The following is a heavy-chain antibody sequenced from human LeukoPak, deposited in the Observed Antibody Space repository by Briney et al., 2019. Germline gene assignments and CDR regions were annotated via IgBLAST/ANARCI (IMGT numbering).Heavy chain of an antibody. Sequence: GGSLRLSCAASGFTFSNYAMSWVRQAPGKGLEWVSTISGSGGGTNYADSVKGRFTISRDTSKNTVFLQMNSQRADDTAVYYCARDFRAYGYEYWGQGTLVTVSS. CDR3: ARDFRAYGYEY. D-gene: IGHD4-17*01. J-gene: IGHJ4*02. CDR2: ISGSGGGT. CDR1: GFTFSNYA. V-gene: IGHV3-23*01.